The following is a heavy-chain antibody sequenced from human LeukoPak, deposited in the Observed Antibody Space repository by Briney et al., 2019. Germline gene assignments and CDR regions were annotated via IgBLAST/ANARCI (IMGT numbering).Heavy chain of an antibody. Sequence: PSETLSLTCTVSGGSISSSSYYWGWIRQPPGKGLEWIGSIYYSGSTYYNPSLKSRVTISVDTSKNQFSLKLSSVTAADTAVYYCAREGDRRAFDIWGQGTMVTVSS. D-gene: IGHD2-21*01. CDR2: IYYSGST. J-gene: IGHJ3*02. CDR3: AREGDRRAFDI. V-gene: IGHV4-39*07. CDR1: GGSISSSSYY.